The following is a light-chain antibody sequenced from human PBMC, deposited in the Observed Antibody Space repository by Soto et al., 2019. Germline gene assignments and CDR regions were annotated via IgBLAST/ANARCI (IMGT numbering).Light chain of an antibody. Sequence: PGERATLSCRASQSVSSSYLAWYQQKPGQAPRLLIYGASSRATGIPDRFSGSGSGTDFTLTISRLEPEDFAVYYCQQYGSSPTTFGQGTRLEIK. CDR1: QSVSSSY. CDR3: QQYGSSPTT. CDR2: GAS. V-gene: IGKV3-20*01. J-gene: IGKJ5*01.